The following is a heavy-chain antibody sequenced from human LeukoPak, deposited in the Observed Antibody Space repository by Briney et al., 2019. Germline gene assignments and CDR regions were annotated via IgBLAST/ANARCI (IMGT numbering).Heavy chain of an antibody. CDR3: AAERRGTSYYDGKEAFDH. V-gene: IGHV3-7*01. CDR1: GFSFSRYW. Sequence: GGSLRLSCTASGFSFSRYWMSWVRQAPGKGLEWVACINQDGSEKDYVDSVKGRFTITRDNAKNSLFLQISSLRAEDTAVYFCAAERRGTSYYDGKEAFDHWGQGTPVAVSS. D-gene: IGHD4-23*01. CDR2: INQDGSEK. J-gene: IGHJ4*02.